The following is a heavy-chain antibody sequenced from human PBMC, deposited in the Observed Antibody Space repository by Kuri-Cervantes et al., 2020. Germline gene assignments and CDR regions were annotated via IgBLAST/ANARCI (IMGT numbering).Heavy chain of an antibody. CDR2: NTPIFGTA. Sequence: SVKVSLKASGGTFNSYAISWVRQAHGQGLELMGGNTPIFGTANYEQKVQGRVTITADESTSTAYMELSSLKSEDKAVYYCARDVPLGHDAFDIWGQGTMVTVSS. CDR3: ARDVPLGHDAFDI. J-gene: IGHJ3*02. V-gene: IGHV1-69*13. CDR1: GGTFNSYA. D-gene: IGHD7-27*01.